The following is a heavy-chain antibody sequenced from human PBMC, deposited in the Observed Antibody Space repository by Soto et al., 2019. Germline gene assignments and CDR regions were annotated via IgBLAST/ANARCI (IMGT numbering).Heavy chain of an antibody. CDR1: GFTFNEFS. D-gene: IGHD2-15*01. V-gene: IGHV3-23*01. CDR2: ISGSGSTT. J-gene: IGHJ4*02. Sequence: GGSLRLSCAASGFTFNEFSMSWVRQAPGRGLEWVSAISGSGSTTFYADSVKGRFTISRDNSKNTLYLQMNNLRAEDTALYYCAAHRSFNRWFYWGQGAQVTVSS. CDR3: AAHRSFNRWFY.